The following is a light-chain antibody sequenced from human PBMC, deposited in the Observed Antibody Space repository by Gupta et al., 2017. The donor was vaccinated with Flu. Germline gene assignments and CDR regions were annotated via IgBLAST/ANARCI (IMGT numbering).Light chain of an antibody. Sequence: DIQMTQSPSSLSASVGDRVTITCRASQSISSYLNWYQQKPGKAPKLLIYAASSLQSGVPSRFSGSGSATDFTLTISRLQPEDFATYYCQQRDSTPLTFGGGTKVEIK. CDR1: QSISSY. CDR2: AAS. J-gene: IGKJ4*02. CDR3: QQRDSTPLT. V-gene: IGKV1-39*01.